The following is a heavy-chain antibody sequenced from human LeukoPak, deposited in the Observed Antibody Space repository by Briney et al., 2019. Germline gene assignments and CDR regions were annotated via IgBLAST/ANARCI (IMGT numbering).Heavy chain of an antibody. V-gene: IGHV1-3*03. CDR2: INAGNGNT. CDR1: GYTFTSYA. J-gene: IGHJ6*03. CDR3: SRGLQLSYYYYYMDV. D-gene: IGHD5-18*01. Sequence: ASVKVSCKASGYTFTSYALHWVRQAPGQGLEGMGWINAGNGNTKYSQEFQGRVTITRDTSASTAYMEQSSLRSEDIAVYYCSRGLQLSYYYYYMDVWGKGTTVTVSS.